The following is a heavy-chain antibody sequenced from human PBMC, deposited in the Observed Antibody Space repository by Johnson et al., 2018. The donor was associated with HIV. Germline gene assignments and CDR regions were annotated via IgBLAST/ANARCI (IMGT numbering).Heavy chain of an antibody. Sequence: VQLVESGGGLVQPGGSLRLSCAASGFTVSSNYMNWVRQAPGKGLEWVSGITWNSGEIDYADSVEGRFTISRDNTKNSLYLQMNSLRAEDTAVYYCAKEGSRGTVTQAPDAFDIWGQGTVVTVSS. J-gene: IGHJ3*02. V-gene: IGHV3-21*01. CDR3: AKEGSRGTVTQAPDAFDI. CDR1: GFTVSSNY. D-gene: IGHD4-17*01. CDR2: ITWNSGEI.